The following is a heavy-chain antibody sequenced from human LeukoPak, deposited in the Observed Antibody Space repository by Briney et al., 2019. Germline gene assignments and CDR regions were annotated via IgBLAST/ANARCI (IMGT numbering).Heavy chain of an antibody. Sequence: SETLSLTCTVSGYSISSGYYWGWIRQPPGKGLEWIGSIYHSGSTYYNPSLKSRVTISVDTSKNQFSLKLSSVTAADTAVYYCAAPAPIAVAGTGYWGQGTLVTVSS. D-gene: IGHD6-19*01. CDR3: AAPAPIAVAGTGY. J-gene: IGHJ4*02. CDR1: GYSISSGYY. CDR2: IYHSGST. V-gene: IGHV4-38-2*02.